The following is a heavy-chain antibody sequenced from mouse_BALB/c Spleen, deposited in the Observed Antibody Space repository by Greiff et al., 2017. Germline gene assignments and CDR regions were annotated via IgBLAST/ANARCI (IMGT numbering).Heavy chain of an antibody. CDR1: GFSLTSYG. V-gene: IGHV2-9*02. CDR3: ATYGNYDPAWFAY. D-gene: IGHD2-1*01. Sequence: VHLVESGPGLVAPSQSLSITCTVSGFSLTSYGVHWVRQPPGKGLEWLGVIWAGGSTNYNSALMSRLSISKDNSKSQVFLKMNSLQTDDTAMYYCATYGNYDPAWFAYWGQGTLVTVSA. J-gene: IGHJ3*01. CDR2: IWAGGST.